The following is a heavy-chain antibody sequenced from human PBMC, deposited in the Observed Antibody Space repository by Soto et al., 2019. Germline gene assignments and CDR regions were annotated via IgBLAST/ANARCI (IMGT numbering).Heavy chain of an antibody. CDR2: IKSKTDGGTT. Sequence: GESLKISCAASGFTFSNAWMSWVRQAPGKGLEWVGRIKSKTDGGTTDYAAPVKGRFNISRNDSKNTLYLQMNSLKTEDAAVDYCTTTLSLPGGVWGKGTTVTVSS. J-gene: IGHJ6*04. CDR1: GFTFSNAW. V-gene: IGHV3-15*01. CDR3: TTTLSLPGGV.